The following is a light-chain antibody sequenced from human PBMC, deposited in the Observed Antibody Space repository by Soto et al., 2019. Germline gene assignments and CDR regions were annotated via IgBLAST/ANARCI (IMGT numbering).Light chain of an antibody. CDR1: QSVSNN. CDR2: GAS. V-gene: IGKV3-15*01. CDR3: HQYHNWPQT. Sequence: EIVLTQSPGTLSLSPGERATLSCRASQSVSNNYLAWYQQRSGQAPRLLIYGASTRAAGIPARFSGSGSGTEFTLTISSLQSEDFAVYYCHQYHNWPQTFGQGTKVDNK. J-gene: IGKJ1*01.